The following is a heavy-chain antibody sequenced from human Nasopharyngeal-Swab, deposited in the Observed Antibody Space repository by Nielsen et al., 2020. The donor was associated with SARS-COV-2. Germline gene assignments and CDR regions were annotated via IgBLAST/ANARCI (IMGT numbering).Heavy chain of an antibody. Sequence: ESLKISCAASGFTFSSYSMNWVRQAPGKGLEWVSYISSSSSTIYYADSVKGRFTISRDNAKNSLYLQMNSLRDEDTAVYYCARDERSYLDYWGQGTLVTVSS. CDR1: GFTFSSYS. V-gene: IGHV3-48*02. CDR2: ISSSSSTI. J-gene: IGHJ4*02. CDR3: ARDERSYLDY.